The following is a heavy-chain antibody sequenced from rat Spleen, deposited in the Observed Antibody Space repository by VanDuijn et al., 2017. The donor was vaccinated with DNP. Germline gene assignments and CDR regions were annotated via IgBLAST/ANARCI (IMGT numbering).Heavy chain of an antibody. J-gene: IGHJ4*01. CDR2: ILYDGSGT. D-gene: IGHD1-11*01. V-gene: IGHV5S10*01. Sequence: EVQLMESGGGLVQPGRSLKLSCAASGFTFSDYNMAWVRQAPKKSLEWVATILYDGSGTYYRDSVKGRFTISRDNAKSTLYLQMDSLRSEDTASYYCATFEGRDAWGQGTSVTVSS. CDR1: GFTFSDYN. CDR3: ATFEGRDA.